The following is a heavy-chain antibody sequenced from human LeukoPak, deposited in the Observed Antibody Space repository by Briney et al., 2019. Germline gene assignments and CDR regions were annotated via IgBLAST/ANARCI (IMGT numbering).Heavy chain of an antibody. CDR1: GYSISSGYY. V-gene: IGHV4-38-2*02. Sequence: PSETLSLTCTVSGYSISSGYYWGWIRQPPGKGLEWIGSIYHSGSTYYNPSLKSRVTISVDTSKNQFSLKLSSVTAADTAVYYCARRRTIFGVVPVPYYFDYWGQGTLVTVSS. J-gene: IGHJ4*02. D-gene: IGHD3-3*01. CDR2: IYHSGST. CDR3: ARRRTIFGVVPVPYYFDY.